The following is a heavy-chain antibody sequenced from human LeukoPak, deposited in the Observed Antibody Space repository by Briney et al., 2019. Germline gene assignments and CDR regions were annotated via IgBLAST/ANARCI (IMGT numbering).Heavy chain of an antibody. V-gene: IGHV3-23*01. CDR2: ITYNSGYT. J-gene: IGHJ4*02. CDR3: AKDPSDLGGSGSNNYFDC. D-gene: IGHD3-10*01. Sequence: PGGSLRPSCAASGFTFSSYAMSWVRQAPGKGLEWVSGITYNSGYTYYADSVKGRFTISRDNSRNTLYLQMNSLRAEDTAVYYCAKDPSDLGGSGSNNYFDCWGQGTLVTVSS. CDR1: GFTFSSYA.